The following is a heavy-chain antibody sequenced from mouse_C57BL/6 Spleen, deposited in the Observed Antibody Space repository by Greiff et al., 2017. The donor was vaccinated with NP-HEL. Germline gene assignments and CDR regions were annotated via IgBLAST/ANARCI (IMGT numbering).Heavy chain of an antibody. CDR2: INPNNGGT. CDR1: GYTFTDYY. CDR3: ARRIYGPYYFDY. V-gene: IGHV1-26*01. J-gene: IGHJ2*01. Sequence: EVQLQQSGPELVKPGASVKISCKASGYTFTDYYMNWVKQSHGKSLEWIGDINPNNGGTSYNQKFKGKATLTVDKSSSTAYMELRILTSEDSAVYYCARRIYGPYYFDYWGQGTTLTVSS. D-gene: IGHD1-1*02.